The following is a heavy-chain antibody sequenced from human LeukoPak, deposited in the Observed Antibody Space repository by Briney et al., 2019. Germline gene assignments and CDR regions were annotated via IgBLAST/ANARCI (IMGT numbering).Heavy chain of an antibody. J-gene: IGHJ3*02. D-gene: IGHD5-12*01. CDR1: GFTFSSYG. CDR3: ARDRGLRHNAFDI. Sequence: SGGSLRLSCAASGFTFSSYGMHWVRQAPGKGLEWVAVIWYDGSNKYYADSVKGRFTISRDDSKNTLYLQMNSLRAEDTAVYYCARDRGLRHNAFDIWGQGTMVTVSS. V-gene: IGHV3-33*01. CDR2: IWYDGSNK.